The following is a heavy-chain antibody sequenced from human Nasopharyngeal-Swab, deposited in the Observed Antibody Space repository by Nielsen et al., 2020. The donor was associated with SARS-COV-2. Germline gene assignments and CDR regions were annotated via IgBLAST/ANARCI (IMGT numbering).Heavy chain of an antibody. CDR1: GFTFSSYW. CDR3: ATSIVATSHDY. D-gene: IGHD5-12*01. Sequence: GESLKISCAASGFTFSSYWMSWVRQAPGKGLKWVANIKQDGSEKYYVDSVKGRFTISRDNAKNSLYLQMNSLRAEDTAVYYCATSIVATSHDYWGQGTLVTVSS. V-gene: IGHV3-7*01. CDR2: IKQDGSEK. J-gene: IGHJ4*02.